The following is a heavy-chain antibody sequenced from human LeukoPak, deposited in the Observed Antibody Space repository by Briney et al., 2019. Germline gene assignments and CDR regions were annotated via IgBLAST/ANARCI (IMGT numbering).Heavy chain of an antibody. Sequence: GGSLRLSCAASGFTFSSYAMSWVRQAPGKGLEWVSLISGSSGSTFYTDSVKGRFTVSRDNSKNTLYLQMNSLRADDTAVYFCAKKGGTLLRPYYFDCWGQGTLVTVSS. D-gene: IGHD2-15*01. CDR2: ISGSSGST. CDR1: GFTFSSYA. CDR3: AKKGGTLLRPYYFDC. V-gene: IGHV3-23*01. J-gene: IGHJ4*02.